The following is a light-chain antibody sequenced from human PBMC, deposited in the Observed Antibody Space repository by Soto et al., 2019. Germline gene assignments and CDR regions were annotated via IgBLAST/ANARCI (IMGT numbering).Light chain of an antibody. CDR1: QSISSNF. CDR3: QQYGGSPRT. V-gene: IGKV3-20*01. J-gene: IGKJ1*01. CDR2: GAS. Sequence: EIVLTQSPGTLSLSPGEGATLSCRASQSISSNFLAWYQQKRGQAPRLLIHGASNRATGIPDRFSGSGSGTDFTRHIPRLEHEDFAVYYCQQYGGSPRTFGQGTKVEVK.